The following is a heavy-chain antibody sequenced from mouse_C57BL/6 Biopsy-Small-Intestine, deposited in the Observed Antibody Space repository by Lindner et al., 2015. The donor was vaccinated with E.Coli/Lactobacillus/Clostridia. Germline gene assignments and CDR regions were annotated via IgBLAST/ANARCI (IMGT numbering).Heavy chain of an antibody. D-gene: IGHD6-2*01. J-gene: IGHJ4*01. CDR2: ITPNSGTT. CDR1: GDTFSIYT. CDR3: TRLSAMTTVPDY. V-gene: IGHV1-79*01. Sequence: SVKVSCKASGDTFSIYTVSWVRQAPGQGLEWMGGITPNSGTTFYGQKFRGGVTITADTSTATVYMELSSLKSEDTAVYFCTRLSAMTTVPDYWGPGTLVTVSS.